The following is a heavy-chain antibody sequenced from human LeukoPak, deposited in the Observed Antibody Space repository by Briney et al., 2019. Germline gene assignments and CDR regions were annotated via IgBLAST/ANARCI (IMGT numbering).Heavy chain of an antibody. CDR2: MNPNSGNT. Sequence: ASVKVSCKASGYTFTSYDINWVRQATGQGLEWMGWMNPNSGNTGYAQKFQGRVTMTRNTSISTAYMELSSLRSEDTAVYYCVRALPNDDAFDIWGQGTMVTVSS. CDR1: GYTFTSYD. J-gene: IGHJ3*02. CDR3: VRALPNDDAFDI. D-gene: IGHD1-1*01. V-gene: IGHV1-8*01.